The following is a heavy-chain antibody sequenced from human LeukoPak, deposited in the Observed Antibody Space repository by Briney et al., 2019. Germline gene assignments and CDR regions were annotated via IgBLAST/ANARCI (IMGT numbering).Heavy chain of an antibody. CDR2: IKQDGSVE. CDR1: GFTITNYW. Sequence: PGGSLRLSCAVSGFTITNYWMSWVRQAPGKGLEWVASIKQDGSVESYVDSVKGRFSISRDSAKNSLYLQMNSLRDEDTAVYYCVRDPLDYWGQGTLVTVSS. CDR3: VRDPLDY. J-gene: IGHJ4*02. V-gene: IGHV3-7*01.